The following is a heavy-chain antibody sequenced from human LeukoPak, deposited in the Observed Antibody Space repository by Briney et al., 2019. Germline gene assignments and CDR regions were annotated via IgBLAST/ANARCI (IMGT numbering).Heavy chain of an antibody. Sequence: GGSLRHSCAASGFTFSSFGMHWVRQAPCKGLEWVAFIWYDGSNKYYADSVKGRFTISRDNSKNTLYLQMNSLRVEYTAVYHCARDGTQTAGPFDPWGQGTLVTVSS. CDR3: ARDGTQTAGPFDP. D-gene: IGHD1/OR15-1a*01. CDR1: GFTFSSFG. CDR2: IWYDGSNK. V-gene: IGHV3-33*08. J-gene: IGHJ5*02.